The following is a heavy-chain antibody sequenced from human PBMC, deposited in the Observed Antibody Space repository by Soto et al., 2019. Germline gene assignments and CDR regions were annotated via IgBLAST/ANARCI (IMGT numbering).Heavy chain of an antibody. J-gene: IGHJ4*02. Sequence: QVQLQESGPGLVKPSETLSLTCTVSGGSISSYYWSWIRQPPGKGLEWIGYIYYSGSTNYNPSPKSRVTMSVDTSKDQLSLKLSSVTAADTAVYYCARAIVAGTANDYWGQGSLVTVSS. CDR2: IYYSGST. CDR1: GGSISSYY. CDR3: ARAIVAGTANDY. V-gene: IGHV4-59*01. D-gene: IGHD5-12*01.